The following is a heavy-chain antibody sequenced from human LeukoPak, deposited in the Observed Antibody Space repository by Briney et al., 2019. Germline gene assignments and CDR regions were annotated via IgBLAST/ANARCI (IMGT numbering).Heavy chain of an antibody. CDR3: ARAYDCSSTSCYIGFDP. CDR2: ISSSSSYI. CDR1: GFTFSSYS. J-gene: IGHJ5*02. V-gene: IGHV3-21*01. Sequence: GGSLRLSCAASGFTFSSYSMNWVRQAPGKGLEWVSSISSSSSYIYYADSVKGRFTISRDNAKNSLYLQMNSLRAEDTAVYYCARAYDCSSTSCYIGFDPWGQGTLVTVSS. D-gene: IGHD2-2*02.